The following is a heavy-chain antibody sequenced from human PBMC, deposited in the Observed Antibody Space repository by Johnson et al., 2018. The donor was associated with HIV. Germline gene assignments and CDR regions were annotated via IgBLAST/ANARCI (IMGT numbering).Heavy chain of an antibody. CDR1: GFTFSSYA. CDR2: ISYDGSNK. Sequence: QVQLVESGGGVVQPGRSLRLSCAASGFTFSSYAVHWVRQAPGKGLEWVAVISYDGSNKYYADSVKGRFTISRDNSKNTLYLQMNSLRAEDTAVYYCARLSWDSDAFDIWGQGTMVTVSS. V-gene: IGHV3-30-3*01. D-gene: IGHD1-26*01. CDR3: ARLSWDSDAFDI. J-gene: IGHJ3*02.